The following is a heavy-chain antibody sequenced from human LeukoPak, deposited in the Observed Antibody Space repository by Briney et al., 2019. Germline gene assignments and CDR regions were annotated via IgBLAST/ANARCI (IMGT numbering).Heavy chain of an antibody. CDR3: ARVLGFSGSSFDY. V-gene: IGHV3-21*01. CDR2: ISSSSSYI. D-gene: IGHD3-10*01. Sequence: PGGSLRLSCAASGFTFSSYSMNWVRQAPGKGLEWVSSISSSSSYIYYADSVKGRFTISRDNAKNSLYLQMNSLRAEDTAVYYCARVLGFSGSSFDYWGQGTLVTVSS. J-gene: IGHJ4*02. CDR1: GFTFSSYS.